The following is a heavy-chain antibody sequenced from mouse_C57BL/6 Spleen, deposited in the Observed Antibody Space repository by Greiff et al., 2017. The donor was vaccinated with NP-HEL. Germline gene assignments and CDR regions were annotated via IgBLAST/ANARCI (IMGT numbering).Heavy chain of an antibody. Sequence: LQQSGAELVRPGASVKMSCKASGYTFTSYNMHWVKQTPRQGLEWIGAIYPGNGDTSYNQKFKGKATLTVDKSSSTAYMQLSSLTSEDSAVYFCARSPYYYGSPYFDYWGQGTTLTVSS. V-gene: IGHV1-12*01. CDR2: IYPGNGDT. D-gene: IGHD1-1*01. J-gene: IGHJ2*01. CDR3: ARSPYYYGSPYFDY. CDR1: GYTFTSYN.